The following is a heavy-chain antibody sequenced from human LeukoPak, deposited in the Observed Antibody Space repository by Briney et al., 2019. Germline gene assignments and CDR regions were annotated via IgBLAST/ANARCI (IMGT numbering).Heavy chain of an antibody. J-gene: IGHJ4*02. Sequence: SETLSLTCSVSGGPIPSSNTNWAWIPHPPGKGLNWIGSISYSGSTYYNPSLRSRVAISGDTSRNQFSLTVSSVTAADTAVYYCARLSRGIMLPDYCGQGTLVTVSS. CDR3: ARLSRGIMLPDY. V-gene: IGHV4-39*01. D-gene: IGHD3-16*01. CDR1: GGPIPSSNTN. CDR2: ISYSGST.